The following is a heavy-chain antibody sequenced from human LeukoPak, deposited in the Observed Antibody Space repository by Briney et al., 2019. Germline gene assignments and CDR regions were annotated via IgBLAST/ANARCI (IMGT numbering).Heavy chain of an antibody. CDR3: ARSSYYDDAFDY. CDR2: IDYSGIT. J-gene: IGHJ4*02. CDR1: GGSISSHY. Sequence: SETLSLTCTVSGGSISSHYWNWIRQPPGKGLEYIGYIDYSGITEYIPSLKSRVTISADTSKNQLSLKVRFVTAADTAVYYCARSSYYDDAFDYWGPGTLVTVSS. D-gene: IGHD3-22*01. V-gene: IGHV4-59*11.